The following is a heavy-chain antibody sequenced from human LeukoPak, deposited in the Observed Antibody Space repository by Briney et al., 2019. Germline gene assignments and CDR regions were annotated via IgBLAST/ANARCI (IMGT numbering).Heavy chain of an antibody. D-gene: IGHD2-15*01. Sequence: GGSLRLSCAASGFTFSSFWMTWVRQAPGKGLEWVADIKQDGSEKYYVDSVKGRFTISRDNAKNSLSLQMDSLRAEDTAVYYCARAGYCSGGSCYGSDYWGQGTLVSVSS. J-gene: IGHJ4*02. CDR2: IKQDGSEK. V-gene: IGHV3-7*01. CDR3: ARAGYCSGGSCYGSDY. CDR1: GFTFSSFW.